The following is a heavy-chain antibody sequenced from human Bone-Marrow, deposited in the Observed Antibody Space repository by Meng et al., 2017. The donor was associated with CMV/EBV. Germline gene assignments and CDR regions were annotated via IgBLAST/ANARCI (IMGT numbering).Heavy chain of an antibody. Sequence: GESLKISCAASGFTFSSYAMNWVRQAPGKGLEWVSSISSSSSYIYYADSVKGRFTISRDNAKNSLYLQMNSLRAEDTAVYYCARSRYSEEQQLVFDDWGQGTLVTVSS. J-gene: IGHJ4*02. CDR1: GFTFSSYA. V-gene: IGHV3-21*01. CDR2: ISSSSSYI. CDR3: ARSRYSEEQQLVFDD. D-gene: IGHD6-13*01.